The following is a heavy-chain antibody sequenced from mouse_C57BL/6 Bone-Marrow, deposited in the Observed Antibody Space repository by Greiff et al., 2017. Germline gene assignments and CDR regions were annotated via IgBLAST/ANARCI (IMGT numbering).Heavy chain of an antibody. CDR2: INPSSGYT. Sequence: QVQLQQSGAELAKPGASVKLSCKASGYTFTSYWMHWVKQRPGQGLEWIGYINPSSGYTKYNQKFKDKATLTVDKSSSTAYMQLSSLTYEASAVYYFARLDYDWFAYWGQGTLVTVSA. CDR3: ARLDYDWFAY. CDR1: GYTFTSYW. J-gene: IGHJ3*01. D-gene: IGHD2-4*01. V-gene: IGHV1-7*01.